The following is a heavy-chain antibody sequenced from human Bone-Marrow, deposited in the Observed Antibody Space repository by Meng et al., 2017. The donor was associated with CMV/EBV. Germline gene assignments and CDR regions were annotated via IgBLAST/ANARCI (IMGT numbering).Heavy chain of an antibody. D-gene: IGHD2-21*02. J-gene: IGHJ4*02. Sequence: SETLSLTCTVSGGSISSSSYYWGWIRQPPGKGLEWIGEINQGGSTNYNPSLKSRVTISVDTSKNQFSLRLNAVTAADTAVYYCARGRKRMLTARCFLGYFDDWGQGTLVTVSS. CDR2: INQGGST. V-gene: IGHV4-39*07. CDR1: GGSISSSSYY. CDR3: ARGRKRMLTARCFLGYFDD.